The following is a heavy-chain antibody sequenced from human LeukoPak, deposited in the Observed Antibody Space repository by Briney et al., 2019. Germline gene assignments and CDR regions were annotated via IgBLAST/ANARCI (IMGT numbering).Heavy chain of an antibody. D-gene: IGHD3-10*01. Sequence: GGSLRLSCTASGFTFGDYAMTWVRQAPGKGLEWVSTTSGSGDYTYYADSVKGRFTISRDNSKNTLYLQMNSLRAEDTAVYYCAKVTYGSGTYGAFDSWGQGTLVTVSS. V-gene: IGHV3-23*01. CDR3: AKVTYGSGTYGAFDS. J-gene: IGHJ4*02. CDR1: GFTFGDYA. CDR2: TSGSGDYT.